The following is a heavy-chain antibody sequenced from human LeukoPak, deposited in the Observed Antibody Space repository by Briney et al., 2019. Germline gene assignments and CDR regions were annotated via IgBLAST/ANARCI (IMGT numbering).Heavy chain of an antibody. D-gene: IGHD6-6*01. CDR3: ARDYSSSSWIVYYYMDV. V-gene: IGHV3-7*01. J-gene: IGHJ6*03. Sequence: GGSLRLSCAASGFTFSSYEMNWVRQAPGEGREWVANIKQDGSEKYYVDSVKGRFTISRDNAKNSLYLQMNSLRAEDTAVYYCARDYSSSSWIVYYYMDVWGKGTTVTISS. CDR1: GFTFSSYE. CDR2: IKQDGSEK.